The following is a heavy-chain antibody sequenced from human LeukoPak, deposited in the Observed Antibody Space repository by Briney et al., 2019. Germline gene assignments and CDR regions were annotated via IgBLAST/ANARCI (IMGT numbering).Heavy chain of an antibody. CDR1: GFTFSSNA. CDR3: AKREGGVGATDY. Sequence: GGSLRLSCAASGFTFSSNAMSWVRQAPGKGLEWVSAISGSGGSTYYADSVKGRFTISRDNSKNTLYLQMNSLRAEDTAVYYCAKREGGVGATDYWGQGTLVTVSS. CDR2: ISGSGGST. J-gene: IGHJ4*02. D-gene: IGHD1-26*01. V-gene: IGHV3-23*01.